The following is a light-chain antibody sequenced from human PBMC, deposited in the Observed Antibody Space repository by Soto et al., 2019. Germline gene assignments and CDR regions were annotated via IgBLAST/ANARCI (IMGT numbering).Light chain of an antibody. J-gene: IGKJ3*01. Sequence: QLTQSPSTLPASVGDRVTLSCRARKSISSYLNSYNQKPGKAPKLLIYAASSLQSGVPSWLSGSCSRTFFTLTISSLKPEYFASYYYQQSYSTVTFGPGTKVDIK. CDR3: QQSYSTVT. CDR2: AAS. V-gene: IGKV1-39*01. CDR1: KSISSY.